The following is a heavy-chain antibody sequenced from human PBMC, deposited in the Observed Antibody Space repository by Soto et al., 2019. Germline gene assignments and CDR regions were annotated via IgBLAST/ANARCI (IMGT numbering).Heavy chain of an antibody. CDR2: ISWNSGSI. V-gene: IGHV3-9*01. D-gene: IGHD3-16*02. Sequence: EVQLVESGGGLVQPGRSLRLSCAASGFTFDDYAMHWVRQAPGKGLEWVSGISWNSGSIGYADSVKGRFTISRDNAKNSLYLQMNSLRAEDTALYYCAKAEYDYVWGSYRYDYLGQGTLVTVSS. CDR1: GFTFDDYA. J-gene: IGHJ4*02. CDR3: AKAEYDYVWGSYRYDY.